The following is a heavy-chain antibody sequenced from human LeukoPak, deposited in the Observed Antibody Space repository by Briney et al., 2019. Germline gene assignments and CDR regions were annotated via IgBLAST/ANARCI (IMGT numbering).Heavy chain of an antibody. J-gene: IGHJ4*02. D-gene: IGHD6-19*01. Sequence: SETLSLTFTVSGGSISSGSYYWSWIRQPAGKGLEWIGRIYTSGSTNYNPSLKSRVTISVDTSKNQFSLKLSSVTAADTAVYYCARGWLAFDYWGQGTLVTVSS. V-gene: IGHV4-61*02. CDR2: IYTSGST. CDR1: GGSISSGSYY. CDR3: ARGWLAFDY.